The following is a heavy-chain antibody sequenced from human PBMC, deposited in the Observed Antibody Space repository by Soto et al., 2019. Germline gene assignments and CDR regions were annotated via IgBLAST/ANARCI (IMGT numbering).Heavy chain of an antibody. CDR3: VRDNNWSFDY. CDR2: IGPDGSNI. J-gene: IGHJ4*02. Sequence: LRLSFAASGFIFSSHWMHWVRQAPGKGLVGVSHIGPDGSNIWEADSVQGRFTISRDNARNRLYLQMNSLRDEDTAIYYCVRDNNWSFDYWGQGILVTVS. D-gene: IGHD1-1*01. CDR1: GFIFSSHW. V-gene: IGHV3-74*01.